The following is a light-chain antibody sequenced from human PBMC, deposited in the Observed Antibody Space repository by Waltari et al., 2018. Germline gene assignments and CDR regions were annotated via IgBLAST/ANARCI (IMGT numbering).Light chain of an antibody. CDR2: WAS. Sequence: DIVMTQSPDSLAVSLAERATINCRSSQSILSGSDNKNYLVWYQQKPGQPPKLLISWASTRESGVPDRFSGGGSGTDFSLTISSLQAEDVAVYYCQQCYSSPLTFGGGTKVEIK. J-gene: IGKJ4*01. CDR1: QSILSGSDNKNY. CDR3: QQCYSSPLT. V-gene: IGKV4-1*01.